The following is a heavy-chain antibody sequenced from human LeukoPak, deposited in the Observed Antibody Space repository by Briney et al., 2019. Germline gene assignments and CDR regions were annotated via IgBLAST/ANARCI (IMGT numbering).Heavy chain of an antibody. CDR3: VTENGWLFDY. CDR1: GFTFSDRY. D-gene: IGHD5-12*01. J-gene: IGHJ4*02. CDR2: ISPSADNI. V-gene: IGHV3-11*04. Sequence: PGGSLRLSCVAAGFTFSDRYMSWIRQAPGKGMEWVAYISPSADNIHYADSVKGRFTISRDNARNSLFLQMNGLKAEDTAVYYCVTENGWLFDYWGQGTLVTVSS.